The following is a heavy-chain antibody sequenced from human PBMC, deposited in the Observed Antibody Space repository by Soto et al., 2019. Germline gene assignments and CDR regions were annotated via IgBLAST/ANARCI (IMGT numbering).Heavy chain of an antibody. CDR3: ATERYGSGSYYPSTFDY. Sequence: ASVKVSCKVSGYTLTELSMHWVRQAPGKGLEWMGGFDPEDGETIYAQKFQGRVTMTEDTSTDTAYMELSSLRSEDTAVYYFATERYGSGSYYPSTFDYWGQGTLVTVSS. CDR2: FDPEDGET. V-gene: IGHV1-24*01. CDR1: GYTLTELS. J-gene: IGHJ4*02. D-gene: IGHD3-10*01.